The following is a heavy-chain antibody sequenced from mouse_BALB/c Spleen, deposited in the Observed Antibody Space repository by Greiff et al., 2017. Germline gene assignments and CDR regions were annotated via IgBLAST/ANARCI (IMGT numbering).Heavy chain of an antibody. CDR1: GYTFTSYW. D-gene: IGHD1-1*01. V-gene: IGHV1-69*02. CDR3: ARHYAIGMDY. CDR2: IDPSDSYT. Sequence: VQLQQPGAELVKPGASVKLSCKASGYTFTSYWMHWVKQRPGQGLEWIGEIDPSDSYTNYNQKFKGKATLTVDKSSSTAYMQLSSLTSEDSAVYYCARHYAIGMDYWGQGTSVTVSS. J-gene: IGHJ4*01.